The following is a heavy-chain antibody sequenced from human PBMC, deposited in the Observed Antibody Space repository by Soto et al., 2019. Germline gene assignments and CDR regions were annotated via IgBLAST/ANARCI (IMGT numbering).Heavy chain of an antibody. V-gene: IGHV1-69*06. CDR2: IIPLFGPA. CDR3: ASKAACGGDCYAFDS. J-gene: IGHJ4*02. CDR1: GGIFSSNT. D-gene: IGHD2-21*02. Sequence: QVYLVQSGAEVKKPGSSVKISCKASGGIFSSNTIIWVRQAAGQGLEWMGGIIPLFGPANYAEKFQGSVTITADKSTKTEYMELTRLRSEDTAVYYCASKAACGGDCYAFDSWGQGTLATVSS.